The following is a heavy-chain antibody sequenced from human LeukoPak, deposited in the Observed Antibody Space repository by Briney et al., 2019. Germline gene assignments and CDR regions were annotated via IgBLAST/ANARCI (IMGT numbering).Heavy chain of an antibody. CDR3: ARRSGGQILTGYSRPHFDY. CDR1: GGSFSGYY. J-gene: IGHJ4*02. CDR2: INHSGST. D-gene: IGHD3-9*01. V-gene: IGHV4-34*01. Sequence: SETLSLTCAVYGGSFSGYYWSWIRQPPGKGLEWIGEINHSGSTNYNPSLKSRVTISVDTSKNQFSLKLSSVTAADTAVYYCARRSGGQILTGYSRPHFDYWGQGTLVTVSS.